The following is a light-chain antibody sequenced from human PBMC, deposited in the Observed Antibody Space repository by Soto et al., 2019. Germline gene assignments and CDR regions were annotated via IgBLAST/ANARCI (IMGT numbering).Light chain of an antibody. J-gene: IGKJ4*01. CDR2: AAS. V-gene: IGKV1-9*01. Sequence: DIQLTQSPSFLSASVGDRVTITCRASQDISEYLAWYQQRPGKAPKLIIYAASTLQSGVPSRFSGSGSGTEFTLTSSSLQPEDFATYSCQQLNSYPLTFGGGTKVEIK. CDR1: QDISEY. CDR3: QQLNSYPLT.